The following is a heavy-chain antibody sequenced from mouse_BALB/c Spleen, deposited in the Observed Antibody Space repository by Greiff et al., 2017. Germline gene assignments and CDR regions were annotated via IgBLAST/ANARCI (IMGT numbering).Heavy chain of an antibody. CDR1: GFTFSSYG. CDR3: ARHETTVVATDRYFDY. J-gene: IGHJ2*01. V-gene: IGHV5-6*01. D-gene: IGHD1-1*01. Sequence: EVQGVESGGDLVKPGGSLKLSCAASGFTFSSYGMSWVRQTPDKRLEWVATISSGGSYTYYPDSVKGRCTISRDNAKNTLYLQMSSLKSEDTAMYYWARHETTVVATDRYFDYWGQGTTLTVSS. CDR2: ISSGGSYT.